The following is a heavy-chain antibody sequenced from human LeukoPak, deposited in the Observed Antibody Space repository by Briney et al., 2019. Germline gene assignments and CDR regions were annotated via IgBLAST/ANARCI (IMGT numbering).Heavy chain of an antibody. J-gene: IGHJ3*02. CDR2: LNPNSGDT. Sequence: ASVKVSCKASGYAFTGYHMHWVRQAPGQGLEWLGWLNPNSGDTNYPQRFQGRVTMTRDTSISTAYMDLSGLTSDDTAVYYCVKERAAAHRVPDAFDIWGQGTMVSVSP. CDR1: GYAFTGYH. CDR3: VKERAAAHRVPDAFDI. D-gene: IGHD6-13*01. V-gene: IGHV1-2*02.